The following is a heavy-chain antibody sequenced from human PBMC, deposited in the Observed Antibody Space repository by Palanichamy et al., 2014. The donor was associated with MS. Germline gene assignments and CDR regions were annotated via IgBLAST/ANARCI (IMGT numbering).Heavy chain of an antibody. J-gene: IGHJ4*02. D-gene: IGHD2-15*01. CDR2: IIPIFGTA. Sequence: QVQLVQSGAEVKKPGSSVKVSCKASGGTFSSYAISWVRQAPGQGLEWMGGIIPIFGTANYAQKFQGRVTITADKSTSTAYVELSSLRSEDTAVYYCARDCLGTCSGGRDPGLLGYWGQGTLVTVSS. CDR3: ARDCLGTCSGGRDPGLLGY. V-gene: IGHV1-69*06. CDR1: GGTFSSYA.